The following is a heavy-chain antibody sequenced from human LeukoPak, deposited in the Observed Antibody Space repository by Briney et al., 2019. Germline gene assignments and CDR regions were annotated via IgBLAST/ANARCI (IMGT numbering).Heavy chain of an antibody. J-gene: IGHJ4*02. CDR2: MNPKSGYT. CDR3: TRSVRNGHIDY. Sequence: ASVKVSCKASGYTFISYDINWVRQATGQGLEWMGWMNPKSGYTGYAQKFQGRVTMTRSTSISTAYMELSSLTFEDTAVYYCTRSVRNGHIDYWGQGTLVTVSP. V-gene: IGHV1-8*01. CDR1: GYTFISYD. D-gene: IGHD2-21*01.